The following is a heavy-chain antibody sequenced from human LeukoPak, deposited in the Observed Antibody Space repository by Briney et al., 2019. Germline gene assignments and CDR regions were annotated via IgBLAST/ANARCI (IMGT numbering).Heavy chain of an antibody. J-gene: IGHJ2*01. V-gene: IGHV5-51*01. CDR1: GYRFNTYW. D-gene: IGHD3-22*01. CDR3: ARVHDSSGYYWYFDL. CDR2: IYPGDSDP. Sequence: GDSLKISCKGSGYRFNTYWIAWVRQMPGKGLEWMGIIYPGDSDPRYRPSFQGQVTKSADKSISTAYLQWNSLKASDTAMYYCARVHDSSGYYWYFDLWGRGTLVTVSS.